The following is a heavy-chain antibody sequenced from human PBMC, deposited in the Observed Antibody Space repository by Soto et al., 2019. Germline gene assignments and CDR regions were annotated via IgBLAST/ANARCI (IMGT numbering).Heavy chain of an antibody. D-gene: IGHD1-26*01. CDR2: IDDGKT. V-gene: IGHV3-15*02. J-gene: IGHJ4*02. CDR1: GFTFNNPR. Sequence: EVQLVESGGALVEPGGSLRLSCAASGFTFNNPRISWVRQAPGKGLDWVARIDDGKTDFAAPVDGRFTFSRDDSRNALFLQMNRLETEETGVYYCTSNAAAKVGTLSDWGQGTLVSVSS. CDR3: TSNAAAKVGTLSD.